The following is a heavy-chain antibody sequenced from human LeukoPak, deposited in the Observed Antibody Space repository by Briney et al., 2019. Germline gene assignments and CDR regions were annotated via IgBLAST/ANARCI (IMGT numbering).Heavy chain of an antibody. CDR3: ARGIYCSSTSCYGGMDV. J-gene: IGHJ6*02. CDR2: TYHSGST. Sequence: SETLSLTCAVSGGSISSGGYSWSWIRQPPGKGLEWIGYTYHSGSTYYNPSLKSRVTISVDRSKNQFSLKLSSVTAADTAVYYCARGIYCSSTSCYGGMDVWGQGTTVTASS. V-gene: IGHV4-30-2*01. CDR1: GGSISSGGYS. D-gene: IGHD2-2*01.